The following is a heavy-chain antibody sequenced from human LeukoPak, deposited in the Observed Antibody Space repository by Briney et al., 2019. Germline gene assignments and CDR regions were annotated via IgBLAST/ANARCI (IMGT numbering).Heavy chain of an antibody. CDR3: AKLQSVVIPAAMLGFDY. CDR1: GFTLSSYA. Sequence: GGSLRLSCAASGFTLSSYAMSWVRQGPGKGLEWVSAISVSGNTYHADSVKGRFTISRDSSKNTLYLQMNSLRAGDAAVYYCAKLQSVVIPAAMLGFDYWGQGILVTVSS. V-gene: IGHV3-23*01. J-gene: IGHJ4*02. D-gene: IGHD2-2*01. CDR2: ISVSGNT.